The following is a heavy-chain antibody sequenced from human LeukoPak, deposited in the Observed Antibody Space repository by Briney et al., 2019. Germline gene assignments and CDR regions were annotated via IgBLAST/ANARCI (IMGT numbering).Heavy chain of an antibody. J-gene: IGHJ6*04. V-gene: IGHV4-34*01. D-gene: IGHD3-10*01. Sequence: PSETLSLTCAVYGGSFSGCYWSWIRQPPGKGLEWIGEINHSGSTNYNPSLKSRVTISVDTSKNQFSLKLSSVTAADTAVYYCARGRGYYGSGMLYGMDVWGKGTTVTVSS. CDR1: GGSFSGCY. CDR2: INHSGST. CDR3: ARGRGYYGSGMLYGMDV.